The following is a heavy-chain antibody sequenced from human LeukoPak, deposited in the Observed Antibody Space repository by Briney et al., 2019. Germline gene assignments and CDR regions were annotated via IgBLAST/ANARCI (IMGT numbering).Heavy chain of an antibody. Sequence: SETLSLTCSVSGGSISRNTHYCGWIRQPPGKGLEWIGSIYYSGSTYYNPSLKSRVTISVDTSKNQFSLKLSSVTAADTAVYYCARLSTTVTFFDYWGQGTLVTVSS. CDR3: ARLSTTVTFFDY. J-gene: IGHJ4*02. CDR2: IYYSGST. D-gene: IGHD4-17*01. CDR1: GGSISRNTHY. V-gene: IGHV4-39*01.